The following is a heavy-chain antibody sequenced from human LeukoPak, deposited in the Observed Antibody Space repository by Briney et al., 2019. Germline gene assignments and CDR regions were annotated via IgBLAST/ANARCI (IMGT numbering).Heavy chain of an antibody. Sequence: GGSLRLSCAASGFTFSSYGMHWVRQAPGKGLEWVALISFDGSNKYYADSVKGRFIISRDNSKNTLYLQMNSLRADDTAVYYCARAIPLDSSVSGSFGYFYYYMDVWGKGTTVTFSS. CDR1: GFTFSSYG. V-gene: IGHV3-30*03. CDR3: ARAIPLDSSVSGSFGYFYYYMDV. J-gene: IGHJ6*03. CDR2: ISFDGSNK. D-gene: IGHD3-10*01.